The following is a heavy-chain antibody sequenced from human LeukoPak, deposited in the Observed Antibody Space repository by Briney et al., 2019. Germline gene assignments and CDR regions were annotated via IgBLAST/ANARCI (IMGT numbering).Heavy chain of an antibody. Sequence: SETLSLTCTVSGDSISNFYWSWIRQPPGKGLEWIGYISYSGSTNYNPSLKSRVTISVDTSKNQFSLKLTSVTAADTAVYYCARGLNLYNWNYFAAVWGQGTTVTVSS. D-gene: IGHD1-7*01. CDR2: ISYSGST. CDR1: GDSISNFY. CDR3: ARGLNLYNWNYFAAV. V-gene: IGHV4-59*01. J-gene: IGHJ6*02.